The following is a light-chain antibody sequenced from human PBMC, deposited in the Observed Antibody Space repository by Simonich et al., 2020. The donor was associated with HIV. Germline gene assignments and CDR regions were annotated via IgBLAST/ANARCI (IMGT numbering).Light chain of an antibody. CDR1: QSISSW. CDR3: QQLNSYPLT. J-gene: IGKJ4*01. Sequence: DIQMTQSPSTLSASVGDRVTITCRASQSISSWLAWYQQKPGQAPKLLIYKASSLETGVPSRFSGSGSGTEFTLTISSLQPEDFATYYCQQLNSYPLTFGGGTKVEIK. CDR2: KAS. V-gene: IGKV1-5*03.